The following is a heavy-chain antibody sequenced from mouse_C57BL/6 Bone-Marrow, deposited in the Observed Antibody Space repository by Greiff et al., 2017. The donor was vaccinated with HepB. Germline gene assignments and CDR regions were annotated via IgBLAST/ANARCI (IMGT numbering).Heavy chain of an antibody. CDR3: ARDYYGSRTGGFAY. V-gene: IGHV7-1*01. D-gene: IGHD1-1*01. J-gene: IGHJ3*01. CDR2: SRNKANDYTT. CDR1: GFTFSDFY. Sequence: EVQLVESGGGLVQSGRSLRLSCATSGFTFSDFYMEWVRQAPGKGLEWIAASRNKANDYTTEYSASVKGRFIVSRDTSQSILYLRMNALRAEDTAIYYCARDYYGSRTGGFAYWGQGTLVTVSA.